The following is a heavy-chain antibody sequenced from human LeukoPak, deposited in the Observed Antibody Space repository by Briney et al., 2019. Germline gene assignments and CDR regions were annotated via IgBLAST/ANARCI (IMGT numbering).Heavy chain of an antibody. CDR3: ARRDSSNWFNDY. Sequence: GESLKISCQGSGYRFTSYWIGWVRQMPGKGLEWMGIIYPGDSDTRYSPSSQGQVTISADKSISTAYLQWSSLKASDTAMYYCARRDSSNWFNDYWGQGTLVTVSS. J-gene: IGHJ4*02. CDR1: GYRFTSYW. D-gene: IGHD6-13*01. V-gene: IGHV5-51*01. CDR2: IYPGDSDT.